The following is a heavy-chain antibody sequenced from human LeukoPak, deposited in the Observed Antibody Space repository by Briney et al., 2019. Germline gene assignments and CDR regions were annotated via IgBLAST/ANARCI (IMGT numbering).Heavy chain of an antibody. Sequence: VASVKVSCKASGGTFSSYAISWVRQAPGQGLEWMGGIIPIFGTANYAQKFQGRVTITADESTSTAYMGLSSLRSEDTAVYYCARANDFWSGYYDYWGQGTLVTVSS. V-gene: IGHV1-69*01. CDR3: ARANDFWSGYYDY. J-gene: IGHJ4*02. CDR2: IIPIFGTA. CDR1: GGTFSSYA. D-gene: IGHD3-3*01.